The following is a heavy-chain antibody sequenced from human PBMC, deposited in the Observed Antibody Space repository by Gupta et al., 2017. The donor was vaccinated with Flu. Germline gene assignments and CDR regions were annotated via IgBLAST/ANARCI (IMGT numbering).Heavy chain of an antibody. V-gene: IGHV3-23*01. CDR1: GFTFSSYA. D-gene: IGHD1-1*01. J-gene: IGHJ3*02. Sequence: GFTFSSYAMRWVRQAPGKGLEWVSTISGSGSNTYYADSVKGRFTISGDSSKKTVYLQMNSLRAEDTAVYYCAKGANWAFEMWGQGTMVTVSS. CDR2: ISGSGSNT. CDR3: AKGANWAFEM.